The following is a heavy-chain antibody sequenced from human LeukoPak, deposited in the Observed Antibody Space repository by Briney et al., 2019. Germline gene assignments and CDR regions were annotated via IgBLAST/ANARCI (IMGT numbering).Heavy chain of an antibody. CDR2: ISAYNGNT. V-gene: IGHV1-18*04. J-gene: IGHJ4*02. Sequence: ASVKVSCKASGYTFTSYYMHWVRQAPGQGLEWMGWISAYNGNTNYAQKLQGRVTMTTDTSTSTAYMELRSLRSDDTAVYYCARERSGWFSDYWGQGTLVTVSS. D-gene: IGHD6-19*01. CDR3: ARERSGWFSDY. CDR1: GYTFTSYY.